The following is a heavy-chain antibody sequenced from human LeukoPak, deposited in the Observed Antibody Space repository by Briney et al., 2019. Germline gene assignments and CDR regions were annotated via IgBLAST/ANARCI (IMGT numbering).Heavy chain of an antibody. Sequence: KTSESLSLTCAVYGGSFSGYYWSWIRQPPGKRLEWIGEINHSGSTNYNPSLKSRVTISVVTSKNQFSLKLSSVTAADTAVYYCAGPVGHHDGYNWFDPWGQGTLVTVSS. V-gene: IGHV4-34*01. J-gene: IGHJ5*02. D-gene: IGHD1-14*01. CDR3: AGPVGHHDGYNWFDP. CDR2: INHSGST. CDR1: GGSFSGYY.